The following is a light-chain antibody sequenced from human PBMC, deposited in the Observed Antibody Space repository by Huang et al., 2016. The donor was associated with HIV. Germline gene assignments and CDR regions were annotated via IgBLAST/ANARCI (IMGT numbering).Light chain of an antibody. CDR3: QQYGTSRT. CDR2: GAS. Sequence: EVLLTQSPGSLSLSPGDRTTLSCRASQSIASNYLAWYQQKPGQAPRIIMYGASCRAPGIPASFTGSGSGTDFTLTISRLETEDIAVYYCQQYGTSRTFGQGTKLEIK. CDR1: QSIASNY. V-gene: IGKV3-20*01. J-gene: IGKJ1*01.